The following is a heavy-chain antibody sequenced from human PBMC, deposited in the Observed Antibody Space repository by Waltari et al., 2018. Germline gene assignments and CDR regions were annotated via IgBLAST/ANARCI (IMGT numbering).Heavy chain of an antibody. V-gene: IGHV4-39*07. CDR3: ARNGGGSYLPTGPFDY. D-gene: IGHD1-26*01. J-gene: IGHJ4*02. CDR1: GGSISSSSYY. Sequence: QLQLQESGPGLVKPSETLSLTCTVSGGSISSSSYYWGWIRQPPGKGLEWIGSIYTSGSTNYNPSLKSRVTMSVDTSKNQFSLKLSSVTAADTAVYYCARNGGGSYLPTGPFDYWGQGTLVTVSS. CDR2: IYTSGST.